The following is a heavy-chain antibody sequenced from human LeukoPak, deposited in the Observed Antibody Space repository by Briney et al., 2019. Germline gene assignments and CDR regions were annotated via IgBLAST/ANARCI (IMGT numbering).Heavy chain of an antibody. CDR3: ARITMAGNYYYYMDV. Sequence: GYIYYSGSTNYNPSLKSRVTISVDTSKNHFSLKLSSVTAADTAVYYCARITMAGNYYYYMDVWGKGTTVTVSS. V-gene: IGHV4-59*01. J-gene: IGHJ6*03. CDR2: IYYSGST. D-gene: IGHD6-19*01.